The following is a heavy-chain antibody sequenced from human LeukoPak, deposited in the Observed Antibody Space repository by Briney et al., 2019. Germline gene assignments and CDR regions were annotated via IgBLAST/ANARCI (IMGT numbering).Heavy chain of an antibody. Sequence: PSETLSLTCTVSGGSISSGDYYWSWIRQPPGKGLEWVGYIYYSGSTYYNPSLKRRVTISVDTSKNQFSLKLSSVTAADTAVYYRARGTSGDYVNYWGQGTLVTVSS. CDR2: IYYSGST. V-gene: IGHV4-30-4*01. D-gene: IGHD4-17*01. J-gene: IGHJ4*02. CDR1: GGSISSGDYY. CDR3: ARGTSGDYVNY.